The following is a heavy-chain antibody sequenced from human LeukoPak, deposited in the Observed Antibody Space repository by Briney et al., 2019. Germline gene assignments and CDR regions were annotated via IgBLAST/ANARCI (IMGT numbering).Heavy chain of an antibody. CDR2: IYYSGST. D-gene: IGHD3-10*01. Sequence: SETLSLTCTVSGGSISSYYWSWIRQTPGKGREWIGSIYYSGSTNYNPSLQSRVTISVDTSKNQFSLKLSSVTAADTAVYYCARRGYGSGSFNRYYFDYWGQGNLVTVSS. V-gene: IGHV4-59*08. CDR1: GGSISSYY. J-gene: IGHJ4*02. CDR3: ARRGYGSGSFNRYYFDY.